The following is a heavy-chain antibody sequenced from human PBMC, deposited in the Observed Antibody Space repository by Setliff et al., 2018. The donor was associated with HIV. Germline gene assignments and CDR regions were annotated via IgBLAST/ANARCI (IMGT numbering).Heavy chain of an antibody. V-gene: IGHV4-28*01. CDR3: GRQAWDHQSSGYFVDY. D-gene: IGHD6-19*01. CDR2: IYYSGST. Sequence: NPSETLSLTCAVSGYSISSSHWWGWIRQPPGKGLEWIGYIYYSGSTNYNASLKSRVSMSVDMSKNQSSLKLTSVTAADTAVYYCGRQAWDHQSSGYFVDYWGQGTLVTVSS. CDR1: GYSISSSHW. J-gene: IGHJ4*02.